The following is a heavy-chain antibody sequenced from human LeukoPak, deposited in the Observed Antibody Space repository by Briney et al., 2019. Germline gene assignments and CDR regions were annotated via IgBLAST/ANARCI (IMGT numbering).Heavy chain of an antibody. CDR3: AKVANYYDSSGYYY. J-gene: IGHJ4*02. V-gene: IGHV3-23*01. CDR2: ISGSGGST. Sequence: GGSLRLSCAASGFTFSSYAMSWVRQAPGKGLEGVSAISGSGGSTYYADSVKGRFTISRDNSKNTLYLQMNSLRAEDTAVYYCAKVANYYDSSGYYYWGQGTLVTVSS. D-gene: IGHD3-22*01. CDR1: GFTFSSYA.